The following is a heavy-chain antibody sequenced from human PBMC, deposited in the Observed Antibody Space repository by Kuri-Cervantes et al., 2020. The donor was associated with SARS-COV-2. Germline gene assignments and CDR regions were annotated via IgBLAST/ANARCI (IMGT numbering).Heavy chain of an antibody. Sequence: ASVKVSCKASGYTFTSYGISWVRQAPGQGLEWMGWISAYNGNTNYAQKLQGRVTMTTDTSTSTAYMELRSLRSDDTAVYYCASSQYSSSSLAFDIWGQGTMVTVS. V-gene: IGHV1-18*01. J-gene: IGHJ3*02. D-gene: IGHD6-6*01. CDR1: GYTFTSYG. CDR2: ISAYNGNT. CDR3: ASSQYSSSSLAFDI.